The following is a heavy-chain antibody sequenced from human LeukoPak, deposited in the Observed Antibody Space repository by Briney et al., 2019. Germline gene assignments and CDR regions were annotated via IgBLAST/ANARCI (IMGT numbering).Heavy chain of an antibody. J-gene: IGHJ3*02. CDR2: IYPGDSDT. D-gene: IGHD3-22*01. V-gene: IGHV5-51*03. CDR3: ARGRNYYDSSGYGGAFDI. Sequence: MSAESMKISCKGYAYTLTSYWIGCERQMPGKGLEWMGIIYPGDSDTRYSPSFQGQLTISTHKSTSTAYLQWSSLKASDTAMYYCARGRNYYDSSGYGGAFDIWGQGTMVTVSS. CDR1: AYTLTSYW.